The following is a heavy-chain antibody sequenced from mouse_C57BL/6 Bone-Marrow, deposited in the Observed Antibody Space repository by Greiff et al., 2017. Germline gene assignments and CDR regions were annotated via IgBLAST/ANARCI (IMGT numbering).Heavy chain of an antibody. CDR1: GFSLTSYA. CDR2: IWTGGGT. V-gene: IGHV2-9-1*01. CDR3: ARNRGYYDWVWFAY. D-gene: IGHD2-3*01. Sequence: VQLVESGPGLVAPSQSLSITCTVSGFSLTSYAISWVRQPPGKGLEWLGVIWTGGGTNYNSALKSRLSISKDNSKSQVFLKMNSLQTDDTARYYCARNRGYYDWVWFAYWGQGTLVTVSA. J-gene: IGHJ3*01.